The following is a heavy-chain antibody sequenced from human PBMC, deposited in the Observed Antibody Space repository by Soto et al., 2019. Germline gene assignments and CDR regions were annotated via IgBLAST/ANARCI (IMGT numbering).Heavy chain of an antibody. CDR2: VNQDGSDK. D-gene: IGHD3-16*01. J-gene: IGHJ4*02. V-gene: IGHV3-7*04. CDR3: VRGGGNFDY. CDR1: GFTFSGSW. Sequence: VQLVESGGGLVQPGGSLRLTCAVSGFTFSGSWMSWVRQAPGKGLEWVANVNQDGSDKNYVDSVKGRFTISRDNAKNALYLQMNRLRVEEAGVYYCVRGGGNFDYWGQGSLVTVSS.